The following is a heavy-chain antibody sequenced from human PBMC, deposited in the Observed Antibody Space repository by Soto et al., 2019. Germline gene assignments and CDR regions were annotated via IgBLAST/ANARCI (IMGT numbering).Heavy chain of an antibody. CDR3: ARGLPPTLRFVEWSGFDP. CDR2: INPNSGGT. Sequence: ASVKVSGEASGYTFTGYDMHWVRQAPGQGLEWMGWINPNSGGTNYAQKFQGRVTMTRDTSISTAYMKLSRLRSDDTAVYYCARGLPPTLRFVEWSGFDPWGQGTLVTVSS. V-gene: IGHV1-2*02. CDR1: GYTFTGYD. J-gene: IGHJ5*02. D-gene: IGHD3-3*01.